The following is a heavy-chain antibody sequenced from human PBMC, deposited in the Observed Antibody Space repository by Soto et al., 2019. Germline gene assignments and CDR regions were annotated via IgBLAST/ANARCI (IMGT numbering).Heavy chain of an antibody. D-gene: IGHD6-13*01. CDR1: GGSISSSNW. CDR2: IYHSGST. V-gene: IGHV4-4*02. J-gene: IGHJ5*02. CDR3: ARASNSWYWFDP. Sequence: PSETLSLTCAVSGGSISSSNWWSWVRQPPGKGLEWIGEIYHSGSTNYNPSLKSRVTISVDKSKNKFSLKLSSVTAADTAVYYCARASNSWYWFDPWGQGNLVTVSS.